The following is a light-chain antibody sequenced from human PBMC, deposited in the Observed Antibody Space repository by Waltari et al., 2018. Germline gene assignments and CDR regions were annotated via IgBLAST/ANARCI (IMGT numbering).Light chain of an antibody. J-gene: IGKJ1*01. V-gene: IGKV3-20*01. CDR3: QKYESLPAT. Sequence: ATLSCRASQSVGKYLAWYQQKPGQAPRLLIYETYRRATGTPDRFSDSGSGTDFSLTISRLEPEDFAVYYCQKYESLPATFGQGTTVEIK. CDR1: QSVGKY. CDR2: ETY.